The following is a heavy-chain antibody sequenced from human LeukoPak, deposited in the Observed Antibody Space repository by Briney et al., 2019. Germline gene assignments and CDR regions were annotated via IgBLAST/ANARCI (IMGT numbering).Heavy chain of an antibody. D-gene: IGHD1-26*01. V-gene: IGHV3-9*01. Sequence: GRSLRLSCAAFGFTFDDYGMHWVRQVPGKGLEWVSGSSWDSGSIGYADSVKGRFTISRDNGKKSLYLQMNSLRAEDTALYYCAKADTTSLGSYFDYWGQGTLVTVSS. J-gene: IGHJ4*02. CDR3: AKADTTSLGSYFDY. CDR2: SSWDSGSI. CDR1: GFTFDDYG.